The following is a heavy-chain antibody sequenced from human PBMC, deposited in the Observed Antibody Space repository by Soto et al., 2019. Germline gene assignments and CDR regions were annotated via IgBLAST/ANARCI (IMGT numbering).Heavy chain of an antibody. V-gene: IGHV1-69*06. CDR1: GGTFSSYA. D-gene: IGHD6-13*01. J-gene: IGHJ6*02. CDR3: ATVDISTWIDGMDV. Sequence: ASVKVSCKASGGTFSSYAISWVRQAPGQGLEWMGGTFPMFGKANYAQKFRGRVTISADKSTSTAYVELSSLTSEDTAVYYCATVDISTWIDGMDVWGQGTTVTVSS. CDR2: TFPMFGKA.